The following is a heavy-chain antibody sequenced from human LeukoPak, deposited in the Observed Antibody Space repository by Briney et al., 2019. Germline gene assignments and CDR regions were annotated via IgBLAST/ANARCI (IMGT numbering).Heavy chain of an antibody. Sequence: GGALRLSCAASGFTFTTYAMNWVRQAPGKGLEWVSVISVSGGSTYYADSVRGRFTISRDNSKNTLYLEVHSLRAEDTAVYYCATAFYFDSSGPSWYFDLWGRGTLVTVSS. J-gene: IGHJ2*01. D-gene: IGHD3-22*01. CDR3: ATAFYFDSSGPSWYFDL. V-gene: IGHV3-23*01. CDR1: GFTFTTYA. CDR2: ISVSGGST.